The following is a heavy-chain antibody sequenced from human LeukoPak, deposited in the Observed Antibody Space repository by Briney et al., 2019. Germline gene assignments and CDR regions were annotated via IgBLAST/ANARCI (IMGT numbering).Heavy chain of an antibody. CDR3: ARVEYSYGYPSDYFDY. Sequence: GGSLRLSCAASGFTFSSYGMHWVRQAPGKGLEWVAFIRYDGSNKYYADSVKGRFTISRDNSKNTLYLQMNSLRAEDTAVYYCARVEYSYGYPSDYFDYWGQGTLVTVSS. D-gene: IGHD5-18*01. J-gene: IGHJ4*02. CDR1: GFTFSSYG. V-gene: IGHV3-30*02. CDR2: IRYDGSNK.